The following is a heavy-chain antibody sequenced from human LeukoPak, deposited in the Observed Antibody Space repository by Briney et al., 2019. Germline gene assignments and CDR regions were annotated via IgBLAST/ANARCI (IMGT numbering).Heavy chain of an antibody. CDR1: SSYA. J-gene: IGHJ3*02. CDR2: TYYRSKWYN. V-gene: IGHV6-1*01. CDR3: AREQGPYALDI. Sequence: SSYAISWVRQAPGQGLEWLGRTYYRSKWYNDYAVSVKGRITINPDTSKNQFSLQLNSVTPEDTAVYYCAREQGPYALDIWGQGTMVTVSS.